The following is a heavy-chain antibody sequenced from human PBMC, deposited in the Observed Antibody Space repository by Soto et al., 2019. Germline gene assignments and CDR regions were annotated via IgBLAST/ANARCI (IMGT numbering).Heavy chain of an antibody. CDR1: GYNFTSYW. Sequence: GESLKISCKGSGYNFTSYWISWVRQMPGKGLEWMGRIDPSDSYTNYSPSFQGHVTISADKSISTAYLQWSSLKASDTAMYYCARYRYCSSTSCLDWFDPWGQGTLVTVSS. J-gene: IGHJ5*02. CDR2: IDPSDSYT. V-gene: IGHV5-10-1*01. D-gene: IGHD2-2*01. CDR3: ARYRYCSSTSCLDWFDP.